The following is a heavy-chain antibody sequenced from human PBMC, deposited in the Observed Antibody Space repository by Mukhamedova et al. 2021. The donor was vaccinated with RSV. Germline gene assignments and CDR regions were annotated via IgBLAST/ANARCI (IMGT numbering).Heavy chain of an antibody. CDR2: LSGSSGI. Sequence: ALSGSSGINAEYMGKGRFTISRDNSKNTLYLQMNSLRAEDTAVYYCAKDAYDFWSAKNEYYYYGMDVWGQGTTVTVSS. J-gene: IGHJ6*02. V-gene: IGHV3-23*01. CDR3: AKDAYDFWSAKNEYYYYGMDV. D-gene: IGHD3-3*01.